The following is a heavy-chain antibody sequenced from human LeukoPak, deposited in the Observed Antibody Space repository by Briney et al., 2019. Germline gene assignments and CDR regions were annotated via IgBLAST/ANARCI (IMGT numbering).Heavy chain of an antibody. D-gene: IGHD3-3*01. CDR2: IYYSGST. J-gene: IGHJ4*02. CDR3: AVKNYDFWSGYSYYFDY. V-gene: IGHV4-59*08. Sequence: PSETLSLTCTVSGGSISSYYWSWIRQPPGKGLEWIGYIYYSGSTNYNPSLKSRVTISVDTSKNQFSLKLSSVTAADTAVYYCAVKNYDFWSGYSYYFDYWGQGTLVTVSS. CDR1: GGSISSYY.